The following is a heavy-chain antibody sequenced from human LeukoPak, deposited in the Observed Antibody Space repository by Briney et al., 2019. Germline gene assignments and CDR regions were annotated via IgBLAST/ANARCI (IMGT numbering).Heavy chain of an antibody. Sequence: PEGSLRLSCAASGFTFSSYAMSGDRQAPGKRPHWVSAISGSGGSTYYADSVKGRFTISRDNSKNTLYLQMNSLRAEDTAVYYCAKDPSGNNYYFDYWGQGTLVTVSS. CDR3: AKDPSGNNYYFDY. V-gene: IGHV3-23*01. CDR2: ISGSGGST. J-gene: IGHJ4*02. D-gene: IGHD1-14*01. CDR1: GFTFSSYA.